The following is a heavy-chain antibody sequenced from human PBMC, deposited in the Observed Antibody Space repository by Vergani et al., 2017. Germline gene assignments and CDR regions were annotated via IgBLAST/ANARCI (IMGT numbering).Heavy chain of an antibody. Sequence: EVQLVESGGGLVQPGGSLRLSCAASGFTFSSYWMSWVRQAPGKGLEWVANIKQDGSEKYYVDSVKGRFTISRDNAKNSLYLQMNSLRAEDTAVYYCARGYYDFWSGYYQGNWFDPWGQGTLVTVSS. D-gene: IGHD3-3*01. CDR3: ARGYYDFWSGYYQGNWFDP. CDR1: GFTFSSYW. V-gene: IGHV3-7*03. CDR2: IKQDGSEK. J-gene: IGHJ5*02.